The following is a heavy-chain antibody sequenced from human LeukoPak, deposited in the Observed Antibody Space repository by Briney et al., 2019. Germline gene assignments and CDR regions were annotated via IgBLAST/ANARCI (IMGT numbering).Heavy chain of an antibody. V-gene: IGHV4-38-2*02. CDR3: ARWVIAARLFDY. CDR1: GYSISSGYY. CDR2: IYHSGST. J-gene: IGHJ4*02. Sequence: PSETLSLTCTVSGYSISSGYYWGWIRQPPGKGLEWIGSIYHSGSTYYNPSLKSRVTISVDTSKNQFSLKLSSVTAADTAVYYCARWVIAARLFDYWGQGTLVTVSS. D-gene: IGHD6-6*01.